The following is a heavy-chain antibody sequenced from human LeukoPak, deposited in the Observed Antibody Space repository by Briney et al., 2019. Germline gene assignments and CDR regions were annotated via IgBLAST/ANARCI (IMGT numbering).Heavy chain of an antibody. CDR1: GFTLSSYW. CDR2: ISSSSSYI. J-gene: IGHJ4*02. CDR3: ARRGYYYDSSGYYSYEGRDY. V-gene: IGHV3-21*01. D-gene: IGHD3-22*01. Sequence: GGSLRLSCAASGFTLSSYWMNWVRQAPGKGLEWVSFISSSSSYIDYADSVKGRFTISRDNTKNSLFLQMNNVRAEDTAVYYCARRGYYYDSSGYYSYEGRDYWGQGTVVTVSS.